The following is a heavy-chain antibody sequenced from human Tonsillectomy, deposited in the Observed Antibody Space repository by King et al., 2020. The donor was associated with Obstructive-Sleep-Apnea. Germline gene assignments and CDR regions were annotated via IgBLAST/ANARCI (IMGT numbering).Heavy chain of an antibody. CDR3: ASHRGGLLWPFDY. CDR2: ISGSGGDT. Sequence: QLVQSGGGLVQPGGSLRLSCAASGFTFSSYAMSWVRQAPGKGLEWVSVISGSGGDTYYADSVKGRFTISRDNSKSTLYLQSNSLRAEDTAVYYCASHRGGLLWPFDYWGQGTLVTVSS. CDR1: GFTFSSYA. D-gene: IGHD3-10*01. J-gene: IGHJ4*02. V-gene: IGHV3-23*04.